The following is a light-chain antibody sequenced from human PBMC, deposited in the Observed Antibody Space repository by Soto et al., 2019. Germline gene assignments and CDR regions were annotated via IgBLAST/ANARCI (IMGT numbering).Light chain of an antibody. CDR3: QQYGSSSPWT. CDR1: QSSSSW. J-gene: IGKJ1*01. Sequence: DIQMTQSPSTLSASVGDRVTITCRASQSSSSWLAWYQQKPGRAPKLLIYKASSLETGVPSRFSGSGSGTEFPLIISSLQPDDFASYYCQQYGSSSPWTFGQGTKVEIK. V-gene: IGKV1-5*03. CDR2: KAS.